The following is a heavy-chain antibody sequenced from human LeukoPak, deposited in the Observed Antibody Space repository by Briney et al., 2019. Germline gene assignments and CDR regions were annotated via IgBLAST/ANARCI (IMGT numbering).Heavy chain of an antibody. J-gene: IGHJ5*02. D-gene: IGHD3-3*01. CDR2: IIPIFGTA. CDR3: ARLSYSYDFWSGPDWFDP. CDR1: GGTFSSYA. V-gene: IGHV1-69*05. Sequence: SVKVSCKASGGTFSSYAISWVRQAPGQGLEWMGGIIPIFGTANYAQKFQGRVTITTDESTSTAYMELSSLRSEDTAVYYCARLSYSYDFWSGPDWFDPWGQGTLVTVSS.